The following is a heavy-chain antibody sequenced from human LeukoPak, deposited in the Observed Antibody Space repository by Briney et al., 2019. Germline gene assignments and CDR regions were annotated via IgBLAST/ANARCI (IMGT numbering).Heavy chain of an antibody. CDR3: ALTARGAFDI. CDR1: GGSISSSSYY. J-gene: IGHJ3*02. D-gene: IGHD3-10*01. CDR2: IYYSGST. V-gene: IGHV4-39*01. Sequence: PSGTLSLTCTVSGGSISSSSYYWGWIRQPPGKGLEWIGSIYYSGSTYYNPSLKSRVTISVDTSKNQFSLKLSSVTAADTAVYYCALTARGAFDIWGQGTMVTVSS.